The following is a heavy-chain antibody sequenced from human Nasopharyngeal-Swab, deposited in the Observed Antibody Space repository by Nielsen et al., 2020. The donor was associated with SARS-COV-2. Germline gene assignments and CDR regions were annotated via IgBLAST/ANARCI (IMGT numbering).Heavy chain of an antibody. V-gene: IGHV3-7*05. D-gene: IGHD3-10*01. CDR2: IKQDGSEK. J-gene: IGHJ4*02. Sequence: GESLKISCAASGFTFSSYWMSWVSQAPGKGLEWVANIKQDGSEKYYVDSVKGRFTISRDNAKNSLYLQMNSLRAEDTAVYYCARPGSYYYGSGSSVGPYFDYWGQGTLVTVSS. CDR1: GFTFSSYW. CDR3: ARPGSYYYGSGSSVGPYFDY.